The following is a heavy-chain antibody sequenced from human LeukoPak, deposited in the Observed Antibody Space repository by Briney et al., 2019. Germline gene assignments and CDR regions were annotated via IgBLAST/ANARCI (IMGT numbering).Heavy chain of an antibody. V-gene: IGHV3-53*01. CDR3: ARTKYYGFWSAEPDAFDI. CDR2: IYSGGST. Sequence: GGSLRLSCAASGFTVSSNYMSWVRQAPGKGLEWVSVIYSGGSTYYADSVKGRFTISRDNSKNTLYLQMNSLRAEDTAVYYCARTKYYGFWSAEPDAFDIWGQGTMVTVSS. J-gene: IGHJ3*02. D-gene: IGHD3-3*01. CDR1: GFTVSSNY.